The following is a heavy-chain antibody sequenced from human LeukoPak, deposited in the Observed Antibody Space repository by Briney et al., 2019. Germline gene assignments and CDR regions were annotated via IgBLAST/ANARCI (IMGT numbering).Heavy chain of an antibody. CDR1: GITFSNYG. J-gene: IGHJ4*02. V-gene: IGHV3-30*18. CDR3: AKQQSGYYFDY. D-gene: IGHD6-13*01. Sequence: GRSLRLSCAASGITFSNYGMHWVRQAPGKGLEWVAVISYDGSNKYFADSVKGRFTISRDKSKNTLYLQMNSLRAEDTAVYYCAKQQSGYYFDYWGQGTLVTVSS. CDR2: ISYDGSNK.